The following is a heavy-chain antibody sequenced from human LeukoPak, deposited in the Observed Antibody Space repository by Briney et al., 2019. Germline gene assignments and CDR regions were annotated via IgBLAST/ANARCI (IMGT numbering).Heavy chain of an antibody. CDR3: ARSYYYDSNIDY. V-gene: IGHV4-34*01. CDR2: INHSGST. Sequence: PSETLSLTCAVYGGSFSGYYWSWIRQPPGEGLEWIGEINHSGSTNYNPSLKSRVTISVDTSKNQFSLKLSSVTAADTAVYYCARSYYYDSNIDYWGQGTLVTVSS. CDR1: GGSFSGYY. D-gene: IGHD3-22*01. J-gene: IGHJ4*02.